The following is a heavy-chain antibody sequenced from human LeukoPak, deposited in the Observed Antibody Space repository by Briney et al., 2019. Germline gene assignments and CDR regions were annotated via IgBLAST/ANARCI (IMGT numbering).Heavy chain of an antibody. CDR2: IYYSGST. J-gene: IGHJ4*02. V-gene: IGHV4-59*01. CDR1: GGSISSYY. Sequence: SETLSLTCTVSGGSISSYYWSWIRQPPGKGLEWIGYIYYSGSTNYNPSLKSRVTISVDTSKNQFSLKLSSVTAADTAVYYCATGGRYCSSTSCSVWRKFDYWGQGTLVTVSS. CDR3: ATGGRYCSSTSCSVWRKFDY. D-gene: IGHD2-2*01.